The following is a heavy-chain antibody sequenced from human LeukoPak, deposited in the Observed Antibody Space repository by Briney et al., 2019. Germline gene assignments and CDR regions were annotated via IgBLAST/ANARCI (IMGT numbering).Heavy chain of an antibody. CDR2: IRSDGSDT. J-gene: IGHJ4*02. CDR3: ARDWFHAIDY. Sequence: PGGSLRLSCAASGFTFRSYEMNWVRQAPGEGLVWVSRIRSDGSDTRYAESVKGRFTISRDNAKNTLYLQMNSLRAEDTAVYYCARDWFHAIDYWGQGTLVTVSS. CDR1: GFTFRSYE. D-gene: IGHD2/OR15-2a*01. V-gene: IGHV3-74*01.